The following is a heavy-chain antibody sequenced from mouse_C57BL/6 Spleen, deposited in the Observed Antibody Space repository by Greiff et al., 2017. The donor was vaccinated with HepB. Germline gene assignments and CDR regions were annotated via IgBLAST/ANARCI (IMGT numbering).Heavy chain of an antibody. J-gene: IGHJ2*01. CDR3: ARGDYYYGSSCYFDY. CDR1: GYTFTSYW. CDR2: IHPNSGST. D-gene: IGHD1-1*01. Sequence: QVHVKQPGAELVKPGASVKLSCKASGYTFTSYWMHWVKQRPGQGLEWIGMIHPNSGSTNYNEKFKSKATLTVDKSSSTAYMQLSSLTSEDSAVYYCARGDYYYGSSCYFDYWGQGTTLTVSS. V-gene: IGHV1-64*01.